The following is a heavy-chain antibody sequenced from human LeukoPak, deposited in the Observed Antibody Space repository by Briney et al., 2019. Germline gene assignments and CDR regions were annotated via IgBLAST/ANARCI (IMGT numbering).Heavy chain of an antibody. D-gene: IGHD3-3*01. CDR2: ISGSSGHT. Sequence: GGSLRLSCAASGLTFSSYAMSWVRQAPGKGLEWVSAISGSSGHTYYADSVKGRFTISRDHSKNTLYLQMNSLRAEDTAAYYCAKVGFSEMEWLLYSDHWGQGTLVTVSS. J-gene: IGHJ4*02. CDR1: GLTFSSYA. CDR3: AKVGFSEMEWLLYSDH. V-gene: IGHV3-23*01.